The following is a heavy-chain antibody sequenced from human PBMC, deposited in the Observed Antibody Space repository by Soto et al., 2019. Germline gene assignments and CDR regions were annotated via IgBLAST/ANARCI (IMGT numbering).Heavy chain of an antibody. CDR2: IYYSGST. Sequence: SETQSLTXTVSGGSISSSSYYWGWIRQPPGKGLEWIGSIYYSGSTYYNPSLKSRVTISVDTSKNQFSLKLSSVTAADTAVYYCARHGLAGEFDYWGQGTLVTVSS. D-gene: IGHD3-10*01. V-gene: IGHV4-39*01. J-gene: IGHJ4*02. CDR3: ARHGLAGEFDY. CDR1: GGSISSSSYY.